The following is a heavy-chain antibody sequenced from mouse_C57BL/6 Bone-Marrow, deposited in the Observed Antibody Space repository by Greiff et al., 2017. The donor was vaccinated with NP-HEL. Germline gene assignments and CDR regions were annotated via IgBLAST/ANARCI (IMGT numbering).Heavy chain of an antibody. Sequence: EVQLQQSGAELVRPGASVKLSCTASGFNIKDDYMHWVKQRPEQGLEWIGWIDPENGDTEYASKFQGKATIPADTASNTAYLQRSSLTSEDTAVYYGTRYGNYLPWFAYWGQGTLVTVSA. V-gene: IGHV14-4*01. D-gene: IGHD2-1*01. J-gene: IGHJ3*01. CDR2: IDPENGDT. CDR3: TRYGNYLPWFAY. CDR1: GFNIKDDY.